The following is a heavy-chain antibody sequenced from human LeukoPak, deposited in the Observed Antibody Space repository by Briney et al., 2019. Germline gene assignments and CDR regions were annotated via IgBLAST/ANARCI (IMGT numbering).Heavy chain of an antibody. J-gene: IGHJ4*02. D-gene: IGHD6-19*01. CDR1: GGTFSSYA. V-gene: IGHV1-69*01. CDR2: IIPIFGTA. CDR3: ARSSQFIAVAGTGFDY. Sequence: SVNVSCTASGGTFSSYAISWVRQAPGQGLEWMGGIIPIFGTANYAQKFQGRVTITADESTSTAYMELSSLRSEDTAVYYCARSSQFIAVAGTGFDYWGQGTLVTVSS.